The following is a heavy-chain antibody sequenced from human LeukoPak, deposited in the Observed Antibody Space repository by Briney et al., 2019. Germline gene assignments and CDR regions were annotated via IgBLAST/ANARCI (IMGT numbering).Heavy chain of an antibody. Sequence: SGPTLVNPTQTLTPTCTFSGFSLRTSGVGVGWIRQPPGKALEWLALIYWNDDKRYSPSLKSRLTITKDTSKNQVVLTMTNMDPVDTATYYCAHRQGGSYFKTPFDYWGQGTLVTVSS. J-gene: IGHJ4*02. D-gene: IGHD1-26*01. V-gene: IGHV2-5*01. CDR3: AHRQGGSYFKTPFDY. CDR2: IYWNDDK. CDR1: GFSLRTSGVG.